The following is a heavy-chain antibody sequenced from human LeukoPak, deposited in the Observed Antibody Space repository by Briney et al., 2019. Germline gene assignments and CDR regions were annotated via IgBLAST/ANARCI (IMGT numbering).Heavy chain of an antibody. CDR3: ARVEGAKLGAFDI. J-gene: IGHJ3*02. V-gene: IGHV3-21*01. CDR1: GFTFSSYE. D-gene: IGHD1-26*01. CDR2: ISSSSSYI. Sequence: GGSLRLSCAASGFTFSSYEMNWVRQAPGKGLEWVSSISSSSSYIYYADSVKGRFTISRDNAKNSLYLQMNSLRAEDTAVYYCARVEGAKLGAFDIWGQGTMVTVSS.